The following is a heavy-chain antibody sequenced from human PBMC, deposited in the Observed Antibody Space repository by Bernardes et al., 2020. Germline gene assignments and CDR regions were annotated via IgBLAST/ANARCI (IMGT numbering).Heavy chain of an antibody. Sequence: GGSLSLSCSASGFTFSSYSMSWVRHAPGKGLGWVSNIKQDGSEKYYLDSVKGRFTISRDNAKNSLYLQMNSLRAEDTAVYYCARGRLRMDVWGKGTTVTVSS. CDR3: ARGRLRMDV. CDR1: GFTFSSYS. V-gene: IGHV3-7*01. D-gene: IGHD2-8*01. J-gene: IGHJ6*04. CDR2: IKQDGSEK.